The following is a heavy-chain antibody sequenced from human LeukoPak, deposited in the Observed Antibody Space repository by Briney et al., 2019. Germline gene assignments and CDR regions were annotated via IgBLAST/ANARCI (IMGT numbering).Heavy chain of an antibody. J-gene: IGHJ5*02. V-gene: IGHV4-34*01. Sequence: SGTLSLTCAVYGGSFSGYYWSWIRQPPGKGLEWIGEINHSGSTNYNPSLKSRVTISVDTSKNQFSLKLSSVTAADTAVYYCARGARGYSYGYKRPWFDPWGQGTLVTVSS. CDR1: GGSFSGYY. CDR3: ARGARGYSYGYKRPWFDP. D-gene: IGHD5-18*01. CDR2: INHSGST.